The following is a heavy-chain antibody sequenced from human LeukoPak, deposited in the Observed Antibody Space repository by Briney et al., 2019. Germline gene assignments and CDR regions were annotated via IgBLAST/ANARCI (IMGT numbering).Heavy chain of an antibody. CDR2: IRYDGSNK. D-gene: IGHD3-10*01. CDR3: ARLPRPYGSGSYYNVDYYYYMDV. Sequence: GGSLRLSCAASGFTFSSYGMHWVRQAPGKGLEWVAFIRYDGSNKYYADSVKGRFTISRDNSKNTLYLQMNSLRAEDTAVYYCARLPRPYGSGSYYNVDYYYYMDVWGKGTTVTISS. CDR1: GFTFSSYG. J-gene: IGHJ6*03. V-gene: IGHV3-30*02.